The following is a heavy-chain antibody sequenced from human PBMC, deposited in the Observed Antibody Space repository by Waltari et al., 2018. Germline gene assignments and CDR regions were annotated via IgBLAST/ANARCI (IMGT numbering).Heavy chain of an antibody. CDR1: GGSISSYY. CDR2: IYYSGTT. CDR3: ARVGAAAGTAIDY. Sequence: QVQLQESGSGLVKPSETLSLTCTVSGGSISSYYWSWIRQPPGKGLEWIGYIYYSGTTNSNPSLKSRVTISVDTSKNQFSLKLSSVTAADTAVYYCARVGAAAGTAIDYWGQGTLVTVSS. J-gene: IGHJ4*02. V-gene: IGHV4-59*01. D-gene: IGHD6-13*01.